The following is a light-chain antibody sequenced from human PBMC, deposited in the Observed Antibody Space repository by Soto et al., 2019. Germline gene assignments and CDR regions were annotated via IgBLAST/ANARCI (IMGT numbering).Light chain of an antibody. Sequence: EIVLTQSPCTLSLSPGERATLSCRASQSVSSSYLAWYQQKPGQAPRLLIYGASSRATGIPDRFSGSGSGTDFTLTISRLEPEDFAVYYCQQHGSSPITFGQGRRLEIK. CDR3: QQHGSSPIT. J-gene: IGKJ5*01. V-gene: IGKV3-20*01. CDR1: QSVSSSY. CDR2: GAS.